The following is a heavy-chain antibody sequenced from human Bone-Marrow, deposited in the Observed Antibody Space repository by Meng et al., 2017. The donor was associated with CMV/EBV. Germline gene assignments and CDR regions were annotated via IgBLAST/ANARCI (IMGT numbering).Heavy chain of an antibody. Sequence: GGSLRLSCAASGFTFSDPYMDWVRQAPGKGLEWVAFIRYDGSNKYYADSVKGRFTISRDNSKNTLYLQMNSLRAEDTAVYYCAREPGQLAGAHDYYYYGMDVWGQGTTVTVSS. CDR1: GFTFSDPY. CDR3: AREPGQLAGAHDYYYYGMDV. CDR2: IRYDGSNK. D-gene: IGHD6-13*01. V-gene: IGHV3-30*02. J-gene: IGHJ6*02.